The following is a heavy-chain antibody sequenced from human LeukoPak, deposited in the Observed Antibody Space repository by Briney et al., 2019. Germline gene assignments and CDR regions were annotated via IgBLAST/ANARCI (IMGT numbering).Heavy chain of an antibody. CDR3: AKGEIVPGRRYFDY. V-gene: IGHV3-23*01. Sequence: GGSLRLSCAASGFTFSSYAMSWVRQAPGKGLEGVSAISGSGGSTYYADSVKGRFTISRDNSKNTLYLQMNSLRAEDTAVYYCAKGEIVPGRRYFDYWGQGTLVTVSS. CDR1: GFTFSSYA. J-gene: IGHJ4*02. CDR2: ISGSGGST. D-gene: IGHD2-2*01.